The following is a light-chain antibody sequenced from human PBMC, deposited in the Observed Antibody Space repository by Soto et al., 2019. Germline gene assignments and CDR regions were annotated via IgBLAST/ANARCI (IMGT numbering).Light chain of an antibody. CDR2: END. CDR3: GTWDSSLSGYV. CDR1: TSNIGNNY. Sequence: SVLTPPPSETASPAEEAAISKTGSTSNIGNNYVSWFQQLPGTAPKLLIYENDKRPSGIPDRFSGSTSGTSATLGITGLQTGDEADYYCGTWDSSLSGYVFATGTKVTVL. V-gene: IGLV1-51*02. J-gene: IGLJ1*01.